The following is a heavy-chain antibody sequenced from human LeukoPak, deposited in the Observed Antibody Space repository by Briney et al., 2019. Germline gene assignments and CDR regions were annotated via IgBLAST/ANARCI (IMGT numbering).Heavy chain of an antibody. CDR3: TRLGCGGDCYFDY. Sequence: GGSLKLSCAASGFTFSGSAMHWFRQASGKGRGWVGLIKSKANSYATAYAASVKGRFTISRDDSKNTAYLQMNSLKTEDTAVYYCTRLGCGGDCYFDYWGQGTLVTVSS. CDR1: GFTFSGSA. J-gene: IGHJ4*02. D-gene: IGHD2-21*02. V-gene: IGHV3-73*01. CDR2: IKSKANSYAT.